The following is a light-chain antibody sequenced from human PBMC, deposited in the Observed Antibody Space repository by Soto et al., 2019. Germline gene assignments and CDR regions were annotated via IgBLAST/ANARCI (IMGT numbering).Light chain of an antibody. CDR1: ISNIGAAYD. V-gene: IGLV1-40*01. Sequence: QSVLTQAPSVSGAPGQRFTISCTGSISNIGAAYDVHWYLQLPGTAPKLLIYANDNRPSGVPDRFSGSKSGTSASLAITGLQAEDEADYYCQSYDTSLSGFYIFGTGTKVTVL. J-gene: IGLJ1*01. CDR2: AND. CDR3: QSYDTSLSGFYI.